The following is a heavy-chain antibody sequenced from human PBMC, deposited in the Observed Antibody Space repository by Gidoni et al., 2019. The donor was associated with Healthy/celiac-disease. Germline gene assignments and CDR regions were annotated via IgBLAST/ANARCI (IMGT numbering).Heavy chain of an antibody. CDR1: GVHFMNAW. CDR2: IKSKTDGGTT. CDR3: TTDPIAYCGGDCYSFDP. Sequence: EVQLVESGGGLVKPGGSLRLSCAASGVHFMNAWTGWVRQAPGNGLEWVGRIKSKTDGGTTDYAAPVKGRFTISRDDSKNTLYLQMNSLKTEDTAVYYCTTDPIAYCGGDCYSFDPWGQGTLVTVSS. V-gene: IGHV3-15*01. D-gene: IGHD2-21*02. J-gene: IGHJ5*02.